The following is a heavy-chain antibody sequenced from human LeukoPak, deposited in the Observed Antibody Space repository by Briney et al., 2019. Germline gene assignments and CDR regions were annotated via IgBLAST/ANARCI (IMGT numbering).Heavy chain of an antibody. V-gene: IGHV3-15*01. CDR1: GFTFDDYG. J-gene: IGHJ4*02. CDR3: STDILETNWGGY. CDR2: IKSKTDGGTT. D-gene: IGHD7-27*01. Sequence: PGGPLRLSCAASGFTFDDYGMSWVRQAPGKGLEWVSRIKSKTDGGTTHYAAPVKGRFTISRDDSKDTLYLQMNSLKTEDTAVYYCSTDILETNWGGYWGQGTLVTVSS.